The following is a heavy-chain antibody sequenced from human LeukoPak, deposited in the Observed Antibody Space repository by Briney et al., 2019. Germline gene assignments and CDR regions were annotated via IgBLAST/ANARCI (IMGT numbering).Heavy chain of an antibody. V-gene: IGHV3-21*04. CDR1: GFTFSSYS. Sequence: PGGSLRLSCAASGFTFSSYSMNWVRQAPGKGLEWVSSISSSSSYIYYADSVKGRFTISRDNAKNSLYLQMNSLRAEDTAVYYCARGGGSGSSTLYYFDYWGQGTLVTVSS. J-gene: IGHJ4*02. D-gene: IGHD3-10*01. CDR2: ISSSSSYI. CDR3: ARGGGSGSSTLYYFDY.